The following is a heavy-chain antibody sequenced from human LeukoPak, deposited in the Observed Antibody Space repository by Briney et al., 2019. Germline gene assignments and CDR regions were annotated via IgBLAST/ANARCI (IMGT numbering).Heavy chain of an antibody. V-gene: IGHV1-18*01. Sequence: GASVKVSCKTSGFTFSTSAVQWVRQARGQGLEWMGWISAYNGNTNYAQKLQGRVTMTTDTSTSTAYMELRSLRSDDTAVYYCARVLHDYSNYSDYWGQGTLVTVSS. D-gene: IGHD4-11*01. CDR3: ARVLHDYSNYSDY. J-gene: IGHJ4*02. CDR1: GFTFSTSA. CDR2: ISAYNGNT.